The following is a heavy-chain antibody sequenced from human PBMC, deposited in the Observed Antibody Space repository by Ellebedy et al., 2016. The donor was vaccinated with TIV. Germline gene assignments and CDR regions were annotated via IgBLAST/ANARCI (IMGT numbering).Heavy chain of an antibody. CDR2: IYYSGST. CDR3: ARGSGSYLIDY. J-gene: IGHJ4*02. D-gene: IGHD1-26*01. V-gene: IGHV4-39*07. Sequence: SETLSLXCTVSGGSISSSSYYWGWIRQPPGKGLEWIGSIYYSGSTYYNPSLKSRVTISVDTSKNQFSLRLSSVTAADTAVYYCARGSGSYLIDYWGQGTLVTVSS. CDR1: GGSISSSSYY.